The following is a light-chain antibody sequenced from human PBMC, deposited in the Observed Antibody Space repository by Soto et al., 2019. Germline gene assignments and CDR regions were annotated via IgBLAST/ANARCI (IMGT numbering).Light chain of an antibody. CDR3: QQYGSSPRT. CDR1: QSVTSSY. CDR2: GAS. V-gene: IGKV3-20*01. J-gene: IGKJ2*01. Sequence: EIVLTQSPGTLSLSPGERATLSCRASQSVTSSYLAWYQQKPGQAPRLLIYGASSRANGIPDRFSGSGSGTDFTLTINRLKPEDFAVYYCQQYGSSPRTFGQGTKLEIK.